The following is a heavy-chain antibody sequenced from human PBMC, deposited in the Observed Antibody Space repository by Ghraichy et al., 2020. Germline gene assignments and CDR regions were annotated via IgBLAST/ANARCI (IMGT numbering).Heavy chain of an antibody. CDR1: GYTFTSYG. Sequence: ASVKVSCKASGYTFTSYGINWVRQAPGQGLEWMGWISGSTGHTDYAQKFQGRVTMTTDTSTSTAYMEVSSLRSDDTAVYYCARKVQGVFFDYWGQGTLVTVSS. CDR3: ARKVQGVFFDY. D-gene: IGHD3-10*01. J-gene: IGHJ4*02. V-gene: IGHV1-18*01. CDR2: ISGSTGHT.